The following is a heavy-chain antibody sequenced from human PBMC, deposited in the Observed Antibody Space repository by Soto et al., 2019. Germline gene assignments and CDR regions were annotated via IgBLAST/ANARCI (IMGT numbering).Heavy chain of an antibody. CDR1: GTSISSYY. J-gene: IGHJ4*02. CDR2: IHYSGTT. CDR3: ARYNSYAIDY. Sequence: SETLSLTCTVSGTSISSYYWSWIRQPPGKGLEWIANIHYSGTTNYNPSLASRVTLSVDTSKNQFSLKMTSVTAADRAMYCCARYNSYAIDYWGGGTLVTVSS. V-gene: IGHV4-59*01. D-gene: IGHD2-8*01.